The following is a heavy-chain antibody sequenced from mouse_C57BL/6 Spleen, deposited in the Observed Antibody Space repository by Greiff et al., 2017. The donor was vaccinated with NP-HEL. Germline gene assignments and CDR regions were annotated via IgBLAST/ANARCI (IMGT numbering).Heavy chain of an antibody. Sequence: EVMLVESGGGLVKPGGSLKLSCAASGFTFSSYTMSWVRQTPEKRLEWVATISGGGGNTYYPDSVKGRFTISRDNAKNTLYLQMRSLRSEDTALYYCARRGIKRVDYGGQGTLDTGSA. CDR2: ISGGGGNT. V-gene: IGHV5-9*01. D-gene: IGHD2-4*01. J-gene: IGHJ3*01. CDR1: GFTFSSYT. CDR3: ARRGIKRVDY.